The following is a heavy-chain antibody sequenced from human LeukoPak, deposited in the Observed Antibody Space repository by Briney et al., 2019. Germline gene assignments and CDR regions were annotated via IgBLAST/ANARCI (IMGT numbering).Heavy chain of an antibody. CDR3: AGSEGSGYPGSYPYFFAS. V-gene: IGHV4-39*07. D-gene: IGHD5-12*01. CDR1: SGSISTSNYY. J-gene: IGHJ4*02. CDR2: IFCSGST. Sequence: NPSETLSLTCTVSSGSISTSNYYWGWVRQPPGKALEWIGNIFCSGSTYYSPSLKSRVTISLDTSRNQLSLKLSSVTAADTAVYYCAGSEGSGYPGSYPYFFASWGQGTLVTVSS.